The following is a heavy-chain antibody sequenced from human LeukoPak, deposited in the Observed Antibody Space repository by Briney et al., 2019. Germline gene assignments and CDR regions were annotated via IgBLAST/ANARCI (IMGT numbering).Heavy chain of an antibody. J-gene: IGHJ4*02. Sequence: SGPALVKPTQTLTLTCTFSGFSLSTSGMCVSWIRQPPGKALEWLARIDWDDDKYYSTSLKTRLTISKDTSKNQVVLTMTNMDPVDTATYYCARGQNYYGSGSYHPHFDYWGQGTLVTASS. CDR3: ARGQNYYGSGSYHPHFDY. V-gene: IGHV2-70*11. CDR2: IDWDDDK. CDR1: GFSLSTSGMC. D-gene: IGHD3-10*01.